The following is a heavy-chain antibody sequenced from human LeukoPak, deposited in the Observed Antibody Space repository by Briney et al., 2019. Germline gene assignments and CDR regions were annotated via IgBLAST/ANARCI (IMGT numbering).Heavy chain of an antibody. J-gene: IGHJ3*01. V-gene: IGHV4-39*01. CDR1: GGSINRNSDW. D-gene: IGHD3-9*01. Sequence: SETLSLTCTVSGGSINRNSDWWGWIRHPPGKGLEWFGRIFYWGSTHYNPSLQSPVTITADTSKTQFSLKLSSVTAADTAVYYCARHSRAYDVLTGYYMGTFDFWGQGTMVTVSS. CDR2: IFYWGST. CDR3: ARHSRAYDVLTGYYMGTFDF.